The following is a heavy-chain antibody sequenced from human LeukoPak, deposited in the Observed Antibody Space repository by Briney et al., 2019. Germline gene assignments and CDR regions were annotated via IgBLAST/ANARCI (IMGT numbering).Heavy chain of an antibody. D-gene: IGHD2-2*01. J-gene: IGHJ4*02. Sequence: GGSLRLSCAASGFTFSSYSMNWVRQAPGKGLEWVSSISSSSSYIYYADSVKGRFTISRDNAKNSLYLQMNSLRAGDTAVYYCARVAVGVFDYWGQGTLVTVSS. CDR3: ARVAVGVFDY. CDR1: GFTFSSYS. CDR2: ISSSSSYI. V-gene: IGHV3-21*01.